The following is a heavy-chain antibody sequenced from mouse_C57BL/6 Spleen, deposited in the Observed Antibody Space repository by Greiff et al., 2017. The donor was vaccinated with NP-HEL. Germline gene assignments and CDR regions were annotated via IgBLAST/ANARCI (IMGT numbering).Heavy chain of an antibody. CDR3: ARGYYGSSYPIFDY. CDR1: GYTFTSYW. V-gene: IGHV1-64*01. J-gene: IGHJ2*01. Sequence: QVQLQQPGAELVKPGASVKLSCKASGYTFTSYWMHWVKQRPGQGLEWIGMIHPNSGSTNYNEKFKSKATLTVDKSSSTAYMQLSSLTSEDSAVYYCARGYYGSSYPIFDYWGQGTTLTVSS. CDR2: IHPNSGST. D-gene: IGHD1-1*01.